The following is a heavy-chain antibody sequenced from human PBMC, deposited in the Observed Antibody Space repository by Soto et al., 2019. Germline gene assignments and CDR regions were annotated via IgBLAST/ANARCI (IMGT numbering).Heavy chain of an antibody. J-gene: IGHJ4*02. Sequence: EVQPLESGGDLVQPGGSLRLSCAASGFTFRGDAMSWVRQAPGKGLEWVSSISGSGEMTHYADSVKGRFTISRDNAKNTLYLQMESLRAEDTALYSCARSEMTYNWNDWGQGALVTVSS. V-gene: IGHV3-23*01. CDR1: GFTFRGDA. D-gene: IGHD1-20*01. CDR2: ISGSGEMT. CDR3: ARSEMTYNWND.